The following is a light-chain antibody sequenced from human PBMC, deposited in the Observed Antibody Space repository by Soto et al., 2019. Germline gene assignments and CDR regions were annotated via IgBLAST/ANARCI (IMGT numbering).Light chain of an antibody. Sequence: QSALTQPPSASGSPGQSVTISCTGTSSDVGGYDYVSWYQQHPGKAPKLMIYEVTIRPSGVSDRFSGSKSGNTASLTVSGLQAEDEADYYCSSYSSGSTLYVFGTGTKLTVL. J-gene: IGLJ1*01. CDR1: SSDVGGYDY. CDR2: EVT. V-gene: IGLV2-8*01. CDR3: SSYSSGSTLYV.